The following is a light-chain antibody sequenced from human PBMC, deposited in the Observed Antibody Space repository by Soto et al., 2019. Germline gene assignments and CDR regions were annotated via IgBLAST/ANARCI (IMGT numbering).Light chain of an antibody. J-gene: IGLJ1*01. CDR3: SSYTSSNTLV. CDR2: EVD. V-gene: IGLV2-14*01. CDR1: SSDVGGYNY. Sequence: QSALAQPASVSGSPGQSTIISCTGTSSDVGGYNYVSWYQQHPGKAPKSLIYEVDNRASGVSDRFSGSKSGNTASLTISGLQAEDEADYYCSSYTSSNTLVFGTGTKVTVL.